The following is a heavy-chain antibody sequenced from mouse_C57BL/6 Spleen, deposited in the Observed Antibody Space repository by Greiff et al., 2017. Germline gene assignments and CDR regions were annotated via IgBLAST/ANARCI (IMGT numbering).Heavy chain of an antibody. V-gene: IGHV1-22*01. J-gene: IGHJ3*01. CDR2: INPNNGGT. D-gene: IGHD1-1*01. CDR1: GYTFTDYN. Sequence: EVQLQQSGPELVKPGASVKMSCKASGYTFTDYNMHWVKQSHGKSLEWIGYINPNNGGTSYNQKFKGKATLTVNKSSSTAYMELRSLTSEDSAVYYCATPYYCGSSYVFAYWGQGTLVTVSA. CDR3: ATPYYCGSSYVFAY.